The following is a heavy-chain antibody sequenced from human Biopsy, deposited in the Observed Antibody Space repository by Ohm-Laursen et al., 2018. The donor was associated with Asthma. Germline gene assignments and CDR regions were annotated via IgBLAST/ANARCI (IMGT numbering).Heavy chain of an antibody. Sequence: SVKVSCKASGGTFGNYAISWVRQAPGLGLEWMGGISPVFGSTNIAQKFQGRVTISADIFTKTAYLEVSSLRSDDTAVYYCASPSSSREILYYYYNMDIWGQGTSVTV. CDR1: GGTFGNYA. J-gene: IGHJ6*02. CDR2: ISPVFGST. V-gene: IGHV1-69*06. D-gene: IGHD6-13*01. CDR3: ASPSSSREILYYYYNMDI.